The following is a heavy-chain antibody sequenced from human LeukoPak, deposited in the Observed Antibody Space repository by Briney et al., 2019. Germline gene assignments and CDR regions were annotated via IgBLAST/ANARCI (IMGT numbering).Heavy chain of an antibody. D-gene: IGHD6-19*01. CDR3: ARGAGWWSH. J-gene: IGHJ4*02. CDR2: TTYIVST. Sequence: PSETLSLTCTVAGGSMNSYYWSSLRQPPGEGPELIRYTTYIVSTNYNPSLKSRVTISVDTSNNHFSLKLSSVTAADTAVYYCARGAGWWSHWGQGTLVTVSS. CDR1: GGSMNSYY. V-gene: IGHV4-59*01.